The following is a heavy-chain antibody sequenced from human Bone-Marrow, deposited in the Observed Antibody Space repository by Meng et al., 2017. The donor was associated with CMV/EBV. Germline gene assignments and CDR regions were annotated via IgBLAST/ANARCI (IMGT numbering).Heavy chain of an antibody. Sequence: AASGFNISTKYMGWVRQAPGKGLEWVSVIYTGGSTYYADSVRGRFTVSRDDSENTLFLQMKDLRAEDTALYYCAREYSGSYGDAFDYWGQGTLVTVSS. CDR3: AREYSGSYGDAFDY. D-gene: IGHD1-26*01. J-gene: IGHJ4*02. CDR1: GFNISTKY. CDR2: IYTGGST. V-gene: IGHV3-66*01.